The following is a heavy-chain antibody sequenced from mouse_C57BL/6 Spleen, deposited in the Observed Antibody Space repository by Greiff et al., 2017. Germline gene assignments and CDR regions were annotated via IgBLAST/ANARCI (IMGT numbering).Heavy chain of an antibody. V-gene: IGHV2-6*01. CDR1: GFSLTSYG. CDR2: IWGVGST. D-gene: IGHD1-1*01. CDR3: ASIYYYGSSYFAY. J-gene: IGHJ3*01. Sequence: VKLQESGPGLVAPSQSLSITCTVSGFSLTSYGVDWVRQSPGKGLEWLGVIWGVGSTNYNSALKSRLSISKDNSKSQVFLKMNSLQTDDTAMYYCASIYYYGSSYFAYWGQGTLVTVSA.